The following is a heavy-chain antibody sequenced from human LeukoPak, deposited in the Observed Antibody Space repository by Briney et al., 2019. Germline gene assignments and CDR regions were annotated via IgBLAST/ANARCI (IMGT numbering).Heavy chain of an antibody. J-gene: IGHJ4*02. D-gene: IGHD3-9*01. Sequence: SETLSLTCTVSGGSISSSSYYWGWIRQPPGKGLESIGSIYYSGSTYYNPSLKSRVTISVDRSKNQFSLKLSSVTAADTAVYYCARGYFDWLVFDYWGQGTLVTVSS. V-gene: IGHV4-39*07. CDR3: ARGYFDWLVFDY. CDR1: GGSISSSSYY. CDR2: IYYSGST.